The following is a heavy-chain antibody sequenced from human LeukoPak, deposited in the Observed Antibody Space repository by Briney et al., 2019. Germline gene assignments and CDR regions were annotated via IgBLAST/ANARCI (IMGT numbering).Heavy chain of an antibody. Sequence: GGSLRLSCAASGVTFSSYAMHWVCHAPGKGLEWVALISYDGSNKYYADSLKGRFTISRDNSKNTLYLQMNSLRAEDTAEYYCARGEPYIAVGGTFDYWGQGTLVTVSS. J-gene: IGHJ4*02. CDR1: GVTFSSYA. CDR2: ISYDGSNK. CDR3: ARGEPYIAVGGTFDY. V-gene: IGHV3-30*04. D-gene: IGHD6-19*01.